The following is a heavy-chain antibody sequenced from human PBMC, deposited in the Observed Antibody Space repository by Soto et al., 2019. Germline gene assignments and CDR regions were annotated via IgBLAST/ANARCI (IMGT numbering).Heavy chain of an antibody. CDR1: GASISSNY. D-gene: IGHD4-17*01. CDR2: ISYNGNT. J-gene: IGHJ4*02. V-gene: IGHV4-59*01. CDR3: ARVLGYGGKGLVDY. Sequence: QVHLQESGPGLVKPSETLSLTCAVSGASISSNYWSWIRQPPGKGLEWIGYISYNGNTNYNPSLKSRVIISVETSKNQFSLKLSSVTAADTAIYYCARVLGYGGKGLVDYWGQGTLVTVSS.